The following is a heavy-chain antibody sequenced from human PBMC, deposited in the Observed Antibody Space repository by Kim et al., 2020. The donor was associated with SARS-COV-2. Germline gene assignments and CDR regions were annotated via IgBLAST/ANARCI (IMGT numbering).Heavy chain of an antibody. D-gene: IGHD7-27*01. J-gene: IGHJ5*02. CDR1: GGSLSSTVYY. CDR2: IYYSGTT. Sequence: SETLSLTCTVSGGSLSSTVYYWGWIRQPPGKGRQWIGTIYYSGTTYYNPSLKSRLSMSVDTSRNQFTLKLNSVTAADTAVYYCAKANWGRAWFDPWGQGTRVTVAS. CDR3: AKANWGRAWFDP. V-gene: IGHV4-39*01.